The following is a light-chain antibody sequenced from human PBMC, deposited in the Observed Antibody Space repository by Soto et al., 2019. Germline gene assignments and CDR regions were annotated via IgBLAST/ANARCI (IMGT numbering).Light chain of an antibody. J-gene: IGKJ3*01. CDR3: QHYGITPFT. CDR1: QSVSSSY. V-gene: IGKV3-20*01. CDR2: GAS. Sequence: EIVLTQSPGTLSLSPGERATLSCRASQSVSSSYLAWYQQKPGQTPSLLFYGASSRATGIPDRFSGSGSGTDFTLTISRLEPEDFAVYYCQHYGITPFTFGPGTKVDIK.